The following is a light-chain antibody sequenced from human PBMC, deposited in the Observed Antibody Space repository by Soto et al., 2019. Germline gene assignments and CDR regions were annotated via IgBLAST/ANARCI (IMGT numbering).Light chain of an antibody. CDR3: QQYNNWPQT. CDR1: QSVSSY. J-gene: IGKJ1*01. Sequence: EIILTQSPASLSFSPGERATLSFRASQSVSSYLAWYQQKPGQAPRLLIYDASNRATGIPARFSGSGSGTEFTLTISSLQSEDFAEYHCQQYNNWPQTFGQGTKVDIK. CDR2: DAS. V-gene: IGKV3-11*01.